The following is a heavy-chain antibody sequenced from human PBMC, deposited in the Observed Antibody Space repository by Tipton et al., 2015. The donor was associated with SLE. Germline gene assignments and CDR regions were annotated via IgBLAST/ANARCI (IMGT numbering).Heavy chain of an antibody. V-gene: IGHV4-34*01. J-gene: IGHJ4*02. CDR1: GVSFSGQS. Sequence: TLSLTCAVNGVSFSGQSWSWIRQPPGKGLEWIGEINHRGSAKYSSSLKSRVTMSVDTSKNQFSLRVNSVTAADTAVYYCARGGGSYYDYWGQGTLVTVSS. CDR3: ARGGGSYYDY. CDR2: INHRGSA. D-gene: IGHD1-26*01.